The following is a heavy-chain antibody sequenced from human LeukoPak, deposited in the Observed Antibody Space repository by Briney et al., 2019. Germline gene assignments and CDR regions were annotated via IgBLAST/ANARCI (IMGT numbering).Heavy chain of an antibody. V-gene: IGHV4-59*01. D-gene: IGHD5-18*01. Sequence: SETLSLTCAVSGGSISSYYWSWIRQPPGKGLEWIGYIFYNGNTNYNPSLRSRVTMSLDTSKNQFSLKLSSVTAADTAVYYCARDGNSPRYYYGMDVWGQGTTVTVSS. CDR1: GGSISSYY. J-gene: IGHJ6*02. CDR2: IFYNGNT. CDR3: ARDGNSPRYYYGMDV.